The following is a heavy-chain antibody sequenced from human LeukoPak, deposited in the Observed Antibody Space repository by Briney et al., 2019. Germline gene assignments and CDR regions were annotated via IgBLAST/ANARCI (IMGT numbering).Heavy chain of an antibody. V-gene: IGHV3-23*01. D-gene: IGHD6-19*01. CDR1: GFTFSSYA. Sequence: GGSLRLSCAASGFTFSSYAMSWVRQAPGKGLEWVSAISGSGGSTYYADSVKGRFTIFRDNSKNTLYLQMNSLRAGDTAVYYCAKDPPGYSSGWYYFDYWGQGTLVTVSS. CDR2: ISGSGGST. CDR3: AKDPPGYSSGWYYFDY. J-gene: IGHJ4*02.